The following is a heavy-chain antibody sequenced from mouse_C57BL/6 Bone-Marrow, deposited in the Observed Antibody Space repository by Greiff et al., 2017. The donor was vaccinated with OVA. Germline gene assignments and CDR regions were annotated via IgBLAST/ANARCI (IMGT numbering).Heavy chain of an antibody. J-gene: IGHJ2*01. V-gene: IGHV14-4*01. CDR3: TTGRFITTVVGVDY. CDR2: IDPENGDT. D-gene: IGHD1-1*01. Sequence: EVKLMESGAELVRPGASVKLSCTASGFNIKDDYMHWVKQRPEQGLEWIGWIDPENGDTEYASKFQGEATITADTSSNTAYLQLSSLTSEDTAVYYCTTGRFITTVVGVDYWGQGTTLTVSS. CDR1: GFNIKDDY.